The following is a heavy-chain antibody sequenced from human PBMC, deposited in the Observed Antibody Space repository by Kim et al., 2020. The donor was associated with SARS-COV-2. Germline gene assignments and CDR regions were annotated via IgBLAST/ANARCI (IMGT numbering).Heavy chain of an antibody. CDR2: ISSSSSYI. J-gene: IGHJ4*02. CDR3: ARDLMVAVAGTDIDY. V-gene: IGHV3-21*01. Sequence: GGSLRLSCAASGFTFSSYSMNWVRQAPGKGLEWVSSISSSSSYIYYADSVKGRFTISRDNAKNSLYLQMNSLRAEDTAVYYCARDLMVAVAGTDIDYWGQRTLVTVSS. CDR1: GFTFSSYS. D-gene: IGHD6-19*01.